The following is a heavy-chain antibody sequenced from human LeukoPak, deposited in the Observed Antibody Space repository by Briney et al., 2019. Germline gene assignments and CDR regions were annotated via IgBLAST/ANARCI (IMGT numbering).Heavy chain of an antibody. CDR2: INSDGSGT. CDR3: AKDERPYCSGGSCYSFDY. Sequence: GGSLRLSCAASGFTFSSYWMHWVRQAPGKGLVWVSRINSDGSGTTYADSVKGRFTISRDNAKNTVYLQMNSLRAEDTAVYYCAKDERPYCSGGSCYSFDYWGQGTLVTVSS. CDR1: GFTFSSYW. D-gene: IGHD2-15*01. J-gene: IGHJ4*02. V-gene: IGHV3-74*01.